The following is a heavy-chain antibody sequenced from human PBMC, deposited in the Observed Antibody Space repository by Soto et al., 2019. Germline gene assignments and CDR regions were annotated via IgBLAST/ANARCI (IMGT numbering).Heavy chain of an antibody. V-gene: IGHV1-2*02. CDR3: ARVWSDMRIYYYYGMDV. CDR1: GCTVTGYY. D-gene: IGHD3-10*01. J-gene: IGHJ6*04. Sequence: ASVKVSCKASGCTVTGYYMHWMRQAPGQGLEWMGWINPNSGGTNYAQKFQGRVTMTRDTSISTAYMELSRLRSDDTAVYYCARVWSDMRIYYYYGMDVWGKGTTVTVSS. CDR2: INPNSGGT.